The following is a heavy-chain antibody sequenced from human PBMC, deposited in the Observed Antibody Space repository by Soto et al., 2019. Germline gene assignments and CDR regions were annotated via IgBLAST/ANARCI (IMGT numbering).Heavy chain of an antibody. CDR3: ARDPSSSWVDY. V-gene: IGHV1-46*01. CDR2: INPSAGST. D-gene: IGHD6-13*01. J-gene: IGHJ4*02. Sequence: ASVKVSCKASGYTFTSHYMHWVRQAPGQGLEWMGLINPSAGSTSYAQSFQGRVTLTTDTSTSTVYMELSSLRSEDTAVYYCARDPSSSWVDYWGQGTLVTVSS. CDR1: GYTFTSHY.